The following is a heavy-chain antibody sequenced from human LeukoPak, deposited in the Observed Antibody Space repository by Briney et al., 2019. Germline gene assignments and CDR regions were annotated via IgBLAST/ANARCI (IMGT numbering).Heavy chain of an antibody. CDR2: INPNSGGT. Sequence: ASVKVSCKASGYTFTGYYMYWVGQAPGQGLEWMGWINPNSGGTNYAQKFQGRVTMTRDTSISTAYMELSRLRSDDTAVYYCARSTGTTFGLSDYWGQGTLVTVSS. J-gene: IGHJ4*02. V-gene: IGHV1-2*02. CDR3: ARSTGTTFGLSDY. D-gene: IGHD3-16*01. CDR1: GYTFTGYY.